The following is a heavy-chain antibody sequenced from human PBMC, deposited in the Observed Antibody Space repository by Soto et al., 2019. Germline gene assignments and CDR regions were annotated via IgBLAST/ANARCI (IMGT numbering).Heavy chain of an antibody. V-gene: IGHV3-48*03. CDR3: ARDPYYDRGPNDY. CDR1: GFTFSSYE. Sequence: GGSLRLSCAASGFTFSSYEMNWVRQAPGKGLEWVSYISSSGSTIYYADSVKGRFTISRDNAKNSLYLQMNSLRAEDTAVYYCARDPYYDRGPNDYWGQGTLVTAPQ. J-gene: IGHJ4*02. D-gene: IGHD3-3*01. CDR2: ISSSGSTI.